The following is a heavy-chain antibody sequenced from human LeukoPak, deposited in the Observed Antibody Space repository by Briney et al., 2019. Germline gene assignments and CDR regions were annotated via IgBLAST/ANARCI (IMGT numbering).Heavy chain of an antibody. V-gene: IGHV3-21*01. Sequence: GGSLRLSCAASEFTFSDHYMDWVRQAPGKGLEWVSSISSSSSYIYYADSVKGRFTISRDNAKNSLYLQMNSLRAEDTAVYYCARDKGYYDSSGYYVYWGQGTLVTVSS. CDR1: EFTFSDHY. J-gene: IGHJ4*02. CDR3: ARDKGYYDSSGYYVY. D-gene: IGHD3-22*01. CDR2: ISSSSSYI.